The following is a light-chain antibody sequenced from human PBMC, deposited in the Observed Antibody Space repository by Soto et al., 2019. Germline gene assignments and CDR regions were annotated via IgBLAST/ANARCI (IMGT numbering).Light chain of an antibody. CDR2: TNN. J-gene: IGLJ1*01. CDR3: AAWDDSLGAYV. V-gene: IGLV1-44*01. Sequence: QSALTQPPSASATPGQRVTISCSGSNSKIGTNTVNWYQQLPGTAPRLLIYTNNQRPSGVPQRFSGSKTGTSASLAIGGLQSEDGADYYCAAWDDSLGAYVFGTGTKVTVL. CDR1: NSKIGTNT.